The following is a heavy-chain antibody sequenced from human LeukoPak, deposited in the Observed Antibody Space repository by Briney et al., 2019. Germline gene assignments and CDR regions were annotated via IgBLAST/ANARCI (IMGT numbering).Heavy chain of an antibody. CDR2: ISVYNGET. Sequence: ASVKVSCKASGYTFTSYGITWVRQAPGQGLEWMGWISVYNGETNSAQRLQGRVTMTTDTSTSTAYMELSRLRSDDTAVYYCTRGIAALLDAFDIWGQGTMVTVSS. D-gene: IGHD6-13*01. CDR3: TRGIAALLDAFDI. CDR1: GYTFTSYG. J-gene: IGHJ3*02. V-gene: IGHV1-18*01.